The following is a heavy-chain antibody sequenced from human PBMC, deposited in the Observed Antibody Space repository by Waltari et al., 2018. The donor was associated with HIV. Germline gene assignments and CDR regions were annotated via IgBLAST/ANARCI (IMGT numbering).Heavy chain of an antibody. V-gene: IGHV1-2*04. J-gene: IGHJ4*02. D-gene: IGHD1-26*01. CDR1: GYNFAAHH. Sequence: QERLVQSGAEVKNPGASVKVSCHTSGYNFAAHHIHWVRQAPGEGLEWLGWIRPSNGVTDYAQKFQGWVSLTRDTSTETVYLTLNRLRSEDTAIYYCARGESTTWANLDFWGQGTLVSVSS. CDR3: ARGESTTWANLDF. CDR2: IRPSNGVT.